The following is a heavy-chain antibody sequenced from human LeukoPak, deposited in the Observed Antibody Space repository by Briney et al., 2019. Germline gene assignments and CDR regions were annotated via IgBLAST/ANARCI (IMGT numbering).Heavy chain of an antibody. CDR3: AKDGYGSGSSYYFDY. V-gene: IGHV3-30*02. CDR2: IRYDGSNK. CDR1: GITVSSND. J-gene: IGHJ4*02. Sequence: GGSLRLSCTASGITVSSNDMHWVRQAPGKGLEWVAFIRYDGSNKYYADSVKGRFTISRDNSKNTLYLQMNSLRAEDTAVYYCAKDGYGSGSSYYFDYWGQGTLVTVSS. D-gene: IGHD3-10*01.